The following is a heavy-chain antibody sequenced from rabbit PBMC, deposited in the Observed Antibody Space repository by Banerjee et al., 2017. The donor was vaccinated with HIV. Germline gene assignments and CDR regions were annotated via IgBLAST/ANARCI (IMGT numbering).Heavy chain of an antibody. Sequence: ASGIDFRSYGLSWVRQAPGKGLEWIAYIYPDYGTADYASWVNGRFTISVDNAQNTVYLQMTSLTGADTATYFCARDLAGVIGWNFNLWGPGTLVTVS. CDR2: IYPDYGTA. J-gene: IGHJ4*01. CDR3: ARDLAGVIGWNFNL. D-gene: IGHD4-1*01. CDR1: GIDFRSYG. V-gene: IGHV1S7*01.